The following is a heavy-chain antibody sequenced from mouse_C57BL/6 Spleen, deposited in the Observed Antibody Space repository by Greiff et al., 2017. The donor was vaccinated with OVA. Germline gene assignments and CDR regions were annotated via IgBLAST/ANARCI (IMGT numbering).Heavy chain of an antibody. J-gene: IGHJ4*01. Sequence: QVPLQQPGTELVKPGASVKLSCKASGYTFTSYWMHWVKQRPGQGLEWIGNINPSNCGPNYNEKFKSKATLTVDKASSTAYMQLSSLTSEDSAVYYCARSYSSGHAMDYWGQGTSVTVST. V-gene: IGHV1-53*01. CDR1: GYTFTSYW. CDR2: INPSNCGP. CDR3: ARSYSSGHAMDY. D-gene: IGHD3-2*02.